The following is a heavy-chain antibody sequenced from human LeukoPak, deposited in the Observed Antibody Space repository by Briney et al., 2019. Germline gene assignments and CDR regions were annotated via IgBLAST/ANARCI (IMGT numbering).Heavy chain of an antibody. V-gene: IGHV3-21*01. Sequence: GGSLRLSCAASGFTFSSYSMNWVRQAPGKGLEWVSSISSSSSYIYYADSVKGRFTISRDNAKNSLYLQMNSLRAEDTAVYYCARSYSSSPDAFDIWGQGTMVTVSS. CDR1: GFTFSSYS. CDR2: ISSSSSYI. D-gene: IGHD6-13*01. CDR3: ARSYSSSPDAFDI. J-gene: IGHJ3*02.